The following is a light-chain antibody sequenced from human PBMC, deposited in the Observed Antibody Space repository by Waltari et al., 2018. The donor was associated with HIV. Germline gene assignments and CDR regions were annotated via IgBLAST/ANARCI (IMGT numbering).Light chain of an antibody. Sequence: SYELTQPPSVSVSPGQTARITCSGDALPKQYAYWYQKRPGQAPIQIIYKDTERPSGIPERFSGSSAGTTVTLTITGVQADDEADYFCQSADSSGTPYVFGAGTKVTVL. V-gene: IGLV3-25*03. J-gene: IGLJ1*01. CDR2: KDT. CDR1: ALPKQY. CDR3: QSADSSGTPYV.